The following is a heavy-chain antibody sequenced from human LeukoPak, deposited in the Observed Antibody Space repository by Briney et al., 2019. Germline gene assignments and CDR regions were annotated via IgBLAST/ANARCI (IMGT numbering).Heavy chain of an antibody. V-gene: IGHV5-51*01. Sequence: GESLKISCKGSGYSFTSYWIGWVRQMPGKGLEWMGIIYPGDSDTRYSPSFQGQVTISADKSISTAYLQWSSLKASDTAMYYCARLRRCSGGSCCPDYWGQGTLVTVSS. CDR2: IYPGDSDT. J-gene: IGHJ4*02. D-gene: IGHD2-15*01. CDR3: ARLRRCSGGSCCPDY. CDR1: GYSFTSYW.